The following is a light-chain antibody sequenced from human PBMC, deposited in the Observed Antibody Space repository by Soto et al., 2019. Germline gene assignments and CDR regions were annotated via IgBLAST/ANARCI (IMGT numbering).Light chain of an antibody. Sequence: QAAVTQPPAVSGAPGQRVSISCTGSSSNIGAGYDVHWYQQLPGTAPKLLIYGNGNRPSGVPDRFSGSKSGTSASLVITGLQAEDEADYYCQSSDSSLSAHVVFGGGTQLTVL. V-gene: IGLV1-40*02. J-gene: IGLJ2*01. CDR2: GNG. CDR1: SSNIGAGYD. CDR3: QSSDSSLSAHVV.